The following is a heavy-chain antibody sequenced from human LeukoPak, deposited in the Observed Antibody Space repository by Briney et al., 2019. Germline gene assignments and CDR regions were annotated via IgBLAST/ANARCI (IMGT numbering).Heavy chain of an antibody. CDR2: ISAYNGNT. J-gene: IGHJ6*03. D-gene: IGHD3-10*01. Sequence: GASVKVSCKASGYTFTSYGISWVRQAPGQGLEWMGWISAYNGNTNYAQKLQGRVTMTTDTSTSTAYMELRSLRSDDTAVYYCAREYEYYYGSGSSNLYYYYMDVWGKGTTVTISS. V-gene: IGHV1-18*01. CDR1: GYTFTSYG. CDR3: AREYEYYYGSGSSNLYYYYMDV.